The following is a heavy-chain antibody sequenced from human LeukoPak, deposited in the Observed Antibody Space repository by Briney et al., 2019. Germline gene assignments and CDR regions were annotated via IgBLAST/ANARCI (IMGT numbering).Heavy chain of an antibody. CDR2: ISSSSSYI. Sequence: GGSLRLSCVASGFTFNNYEMNWVRQAPGKGLEWVSSISSSSSYIYYADSVKGRFTISRDNAKNSLYLQMNSLRAEDTAVYYCARDSYDSSGSRAFDIWGQGTMVTVSS. J-gene: IGHJ3*02. CDR1: GFTFNNYE. CDR3: ARDSYDSSGSRAFDI. D-gene: IGHD3-22*01. V-gene: IGHV3-21*01.